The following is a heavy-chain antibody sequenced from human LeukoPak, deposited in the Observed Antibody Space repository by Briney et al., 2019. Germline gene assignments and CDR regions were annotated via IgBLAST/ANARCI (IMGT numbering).Heavy chain of an antibody. CDR3: ARQLRYNYGMDV. CDR2: IYYSGDT. D-gene: IGHD3-9*01. Sequence: PSETLSLTCTVSGVTISSTYYSWGWIRQPPGKGLEWIGSIYYSGDTHYNPSLKSRVTISVDTSKNQFSLKLSSVTAADTALFYCARQLRYNYGMDVWGQGTTVTVSS. J-gene: IGHJ6*02. V-gene: IGHV4-39*01. CDR1: GVTISSTYYS.